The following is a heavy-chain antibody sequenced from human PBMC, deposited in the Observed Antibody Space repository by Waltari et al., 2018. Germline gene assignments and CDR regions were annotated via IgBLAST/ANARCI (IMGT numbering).Heavy chain of an antibody. Sequence: QVQLQESGPGLVKPSETLSLTCTVADGSISSYYRSWIRQPPGKGLEWIGYIYYSGSTNYNPSLKSRVTISVDTSKNQFSLKLSSVTAADTAVYYCARRDSGKNFDYWGQGTLVTVSS. V-gene: IGHV4-59*08. CDR1: DGSISSYY. CDR3: ARRDSGKNFDY. D-gene: IGHD6-19*01. CDR2: IYYSGST. J-gene: IGHJ4*02.